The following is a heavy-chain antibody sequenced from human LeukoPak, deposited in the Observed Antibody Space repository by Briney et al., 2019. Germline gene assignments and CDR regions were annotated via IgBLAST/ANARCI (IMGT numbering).Heavy chain of an antibody. CDR2: FFVSGST. Sequence: PSETLSLTCTVSGGSISSSSDYWGWIRQAPGKGLEWIGSFFVSGSTHYNPSLRSRATLFVDTSKNQFSPKLTSMTAADAATYFCARQFATAAADTRGYFDYWGQGTVVAVSS. V-gene: IGHV4-39*01. D-gene: IGHD6-25*01. J-gene: IGHJ4*02. CDR1: GGSISSSSDY. CDR3: ARQFATAAADTRGYFDY.